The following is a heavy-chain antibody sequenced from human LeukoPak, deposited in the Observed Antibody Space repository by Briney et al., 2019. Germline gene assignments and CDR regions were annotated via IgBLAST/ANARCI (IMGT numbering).Heavy chain of an antibody. CDR3: ARDDNIYGDYATGDYYYGMDV. J-gene: IGHJ6*02. V-gene: IGHV1-69*13. CDR2: IIPIFGTA. CDR1: GGTFSSYA. Sequence: ASVKVSCKASGGTFSSYAISWVRQAPGQGLEWMGGIIPIFGTANYAQKFQGRVTITADESTSTAYMELSSLRSEDTAVYYCARDDNIYGDYATGDYYYGMDVWGQGTTVTVSS. D-gene: IGHD4-17*01.